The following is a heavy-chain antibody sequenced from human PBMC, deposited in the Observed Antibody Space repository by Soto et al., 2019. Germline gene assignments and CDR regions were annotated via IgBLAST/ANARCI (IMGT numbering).Heavy chain of an antibody. V-gene: IGHV4-59*01. CDR1: GGSISSYY. D-gene: IGHD6-19*01. Sequence: PSETLSLTCTVSGGSISSYYWSWIRQPPGKGLEWIGYIYYSGSTNYNPSLKSRVTISVDTSKNQFSLKLSSVTAAGTAVYYCARVSYSSGWSYYYYMDVWGKGTTVTVSS. CDR2: IYYSGST. J-gene: IGHJ6*03. CDR3: ARVSYSSGWSYYYYMDV.